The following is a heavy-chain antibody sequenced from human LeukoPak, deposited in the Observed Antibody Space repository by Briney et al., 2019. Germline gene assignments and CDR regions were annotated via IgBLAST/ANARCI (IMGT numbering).Heavy chain of an antibody. Sequence: ASVKVSCKASGYTFTSYYMHWVRQVRGQGLELMGFIDGETGNTRYAQNFQGRITMTRDTSTGTVFMDLSSLRLDDTAVYYCARDPGGNHFGPGTYFAYWGQGSLVTVSS. CDR2: IDGETGNT. CDR3: ARDPGGNHFGPGTYFAY. D-gene: IGHD3-10*01. CDR1: GYTFTSYY. V-gene: IGHV1-46*01. J-gene: IGHJ4*02.